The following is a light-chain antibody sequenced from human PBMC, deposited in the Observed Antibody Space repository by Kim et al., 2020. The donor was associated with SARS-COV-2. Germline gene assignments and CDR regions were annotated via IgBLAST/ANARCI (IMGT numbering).Light chain of an antibody. Sequence: PVKRARMTCVGNNMESKSVHWCRQKPAQAPVVVMCVDSDRPPGIPERFSGSNSGNTATLTISGGEARDEADYYCQVWETSSEHHDVFGTGTKVTVL. CDR1: NMESKS. J-gene: IGLJ1*01. CDR2: VDS. CDR3: QVWETSSEHHDV. V-gene: IGLV3-21*01.